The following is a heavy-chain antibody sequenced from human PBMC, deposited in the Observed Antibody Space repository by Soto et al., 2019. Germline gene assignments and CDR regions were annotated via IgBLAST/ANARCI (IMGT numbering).Heavy chain of an antibody. CDR2: THYSGTS. CDR1: GGSVSGYY. J-gene: IGHJ5*02. D-gene: IGHD6-19*01. Sequence: QVQLRESGPGLVKPSETLSLTCTVSGGSVSGYYWSWIRQPPGKGLEWIGNTHYSGTSTYNPSLKSRVTISLDTSNNQYSLRLTSVTAADTAVYYCARGPQWLRSDNWFDPWGQGTRVTVSS. V-gene: IGHV4-59*02. CDR3: ARGPQWLRSDNWFDP.